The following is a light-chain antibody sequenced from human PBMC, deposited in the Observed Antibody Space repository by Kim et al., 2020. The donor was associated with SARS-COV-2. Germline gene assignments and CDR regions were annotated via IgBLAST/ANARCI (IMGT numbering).Light chain of an antibody. CDR2: DVS. V-gene: IGLV2-14*03. J-gene: IGLJ1*01. CDR3: SSYTSSSTFGI. Sequence: QSALTQPASVSGSPGQSITISCTGTSSDVGVYNYVSWYQQHPGKAPKLMIYDVSNRPSGVSNRFSGSKSGNTASLTISGLQAEDEADYYCSSYTSSSTFGIFGTGTKVTVL. CDR1: SSDVGVYNY.